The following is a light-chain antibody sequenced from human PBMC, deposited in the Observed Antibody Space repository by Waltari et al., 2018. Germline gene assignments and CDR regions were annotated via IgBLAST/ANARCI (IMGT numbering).Light chain of an antibody. Sequence: QSALTHPPSLAGSPGPSVTISCAGTSSDVGDYNRVSWYQQPPATAHIIIINEVSRRRSGGRDLLSGSKSDNTAALTTTGLQAEDEADYYCSSYTSSSTLVFGGGTKLTVL. CDR2: EVS. V-gene: IGLV2-18*03. CDR1: SSDVGDYNR. CDR3: SSYTSSSTLV. J-gene: IGLJ2*01.